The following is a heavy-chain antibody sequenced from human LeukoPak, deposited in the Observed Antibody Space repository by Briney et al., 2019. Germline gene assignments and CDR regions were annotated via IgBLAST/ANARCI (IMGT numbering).Heavy chain of an antibody. V-gene: IGHV4-30-4*01. D-gene: IGHD4-17*01. CDR3: ARASVMTTVIFDY. CDR2: TYYSGST. CDR1: GGSISSGDYY. Sequence: ASQTLSLTCTVSGGSISSGDYYWSWIRQPPGKGLEWIGYTYYSGSTYYNPSLKSRVTISVDTSKNQFSLKLSSVTAADTAVYYCARASVMTTVIFDYWGQGTLVTVSS. J-gene: IGHJ4*02.